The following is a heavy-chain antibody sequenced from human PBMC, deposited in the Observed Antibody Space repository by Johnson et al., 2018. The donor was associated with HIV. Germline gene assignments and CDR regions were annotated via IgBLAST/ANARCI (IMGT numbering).Heavy chain of an antibody. CDR1: GFTFSSYA. V-gene: IGHV3-30*04. D-gene: IGHD3-10*01. J-gene: IGHJ3*02. CDR2: ISYDGSNK. CDR3: AKDMVVRENGAFDI. Sequence: QVQLVESGGGVVQPGRSLRLSCAASGFTFSSYAMHWVRQAPGKGLEWVAVISYDGSNKYYADSVKGRFTISRDNSKNTLYLQMNSLRAEDTAVYYCAKDMVVRENGAFDIWGQGTMVTVSS.